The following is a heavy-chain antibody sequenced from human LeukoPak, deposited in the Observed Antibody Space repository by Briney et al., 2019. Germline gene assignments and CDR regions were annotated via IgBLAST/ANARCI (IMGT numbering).Heavy chain of an antibody. J-gene: IGHJ5*02. V-gene: IGHV3-21*01. CDR1: GFPFSYYT. CDR2: ISSTGSSI. CDR3: ARDDVAWNDVHWFDP. Sequence: GGSLRLSCQASGFPFSYYTMSWVRQAPGKGREWVSSISSTGSSIYYADSVKGRFTISRDNAKNSLYLQMSSLRVEDTAVYYCARDDVAWNDVHWFDPWGQGTLVTVSS. D-gene: IGHD1-1*01.